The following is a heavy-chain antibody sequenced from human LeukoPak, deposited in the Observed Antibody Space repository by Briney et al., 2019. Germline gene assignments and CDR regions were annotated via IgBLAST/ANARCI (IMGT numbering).Heavy chain of an antibody. V-gene: IGHV4-59*01. J-gene: IGHJ4*02. CDR3: ARVTGYRIEDYFDY. CDR2: IYYSGST. CDR1: GGSISNSY. Sequence: SETLSLTCTVSGGSISNSYWSWIRQSPGKGLEWIGYIYYSGSTNYNPSLKSRVTISVETSKNEFSLKLRSVTAADTAVYYCARVTGYRIEDYFDYWGQGTLVTVSS. D-gene: IGHD6-13*01.